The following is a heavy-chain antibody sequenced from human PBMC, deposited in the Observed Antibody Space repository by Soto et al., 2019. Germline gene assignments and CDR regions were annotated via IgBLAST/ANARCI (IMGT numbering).Heavy chain of an antibody. J-gene: IGHJ4*02. D-gene: IGHD2-21*02. CDR1: GGSISSSSYY. CDR2: IYYSGST. V-gene: IGHV4-39*01. Sequence: QLQLQESGPGLVKPSETLSLTCTASGGSISSSSYYWGWIRQPPGKGLEWIGSIYYSGSTYYNPSRRRRVPLSGDTSTNQLPLQLTAVTAADTAVYYCASTIVVVTASHGGFDYWGQGTLVTVSS. CDR3: ASTIVVVTASHGGFDY.